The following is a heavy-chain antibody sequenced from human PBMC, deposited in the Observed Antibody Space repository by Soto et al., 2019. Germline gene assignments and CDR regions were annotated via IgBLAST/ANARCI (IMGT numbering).Heavy chain of an antibody. CDR3: ARDHLILPAHDFFYGSDV. Sequence: PGGAPGPSFGISWFTPSKYLKTWVPPAPGEGPEWVAKIPQDGSDGHYLDSVKGRFTISRDNAKNSVYLQMNSLRADDTAVYYCARDHLILPAHDFFYGSDVWGQGAKVTVSS. D-gene: IGHD2-21*02. CDR2: IPQDGSDG. V-gene: IGHV3-7*05. CDR1: WFTPSKYL. J-gene: IGHJ6*02.